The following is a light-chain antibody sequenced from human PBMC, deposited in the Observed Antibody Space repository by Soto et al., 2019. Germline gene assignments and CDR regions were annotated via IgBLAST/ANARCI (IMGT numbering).Light chain of an antibody. V-gene: IGLV2-14*01. J-gene: IGLJ2*01. Sequence: QSALTQPASVSGSPGQSITISCTGTSSDVGGYHYVSWYQQHPGKAPKLMIYEVTNRPSGVSNRFSGSKSGNTASLTISGLQAEDEADYYCSSYTMSNTLAVFGGGTKLTVL. CDR2: EVT. CDR1: SSDVGGYHY. CDR3: SSYTMSNTLAV.